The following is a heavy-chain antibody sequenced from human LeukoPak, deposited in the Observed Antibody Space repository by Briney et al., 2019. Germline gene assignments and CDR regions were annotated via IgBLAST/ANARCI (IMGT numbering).Heavy chain of an antibody. V-gene: IGHV4-34*01. CDR1: GGSFSGHY. Sequence: SETLSLTCAVYGGSFSGHYWSWIRQPPGKGLQWIGSIYHSGSTYYNPSLKSRVTISVDTSKNQFSLKLSSVTAADTAVYYCAKGYCRGNSCYDDRGAFDYWGQGTLVTVSS. CDR3: AKGYCRGNSCYDDRGAFDY. CDR2: IYHSGST. J-gene: IGHJ4*02. D-gene: IGHD2-2*01.